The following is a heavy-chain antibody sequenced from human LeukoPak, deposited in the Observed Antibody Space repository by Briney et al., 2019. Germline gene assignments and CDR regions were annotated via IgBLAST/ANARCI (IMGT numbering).Heavy chain of an antibody. Sequence: SETLSLTCTVSGGSISSYYWSWIRQPPGKGLEWIGYIYYSGSTNYNPFLKSRVTISVDTSKNQFSLKLSSVTAADTAVYYCARHNDYYVVGGMDVWGQGTTVAVSS. CDR3: ARHNDYYVVGGMDV. D-gene: IGHD3-10*02. CDR2: IYYSGST. CDR1: GGSISSYY. V-gene: IGHV4-59*08. J-gene: IGHJ6*02.